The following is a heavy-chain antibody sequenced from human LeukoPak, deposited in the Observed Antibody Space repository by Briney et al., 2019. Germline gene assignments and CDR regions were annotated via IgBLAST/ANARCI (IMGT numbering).Heavy chain of an antibody. D-gene: IGHD1-26*01. V-gene: IGHV3-74*01. CDR2: INSDGSST. CDR1: GFTFSSHW. Sequence: GGSLRLSCAASGFTFSSHWMHWVRQVPGRGLVWVSRINSDGSSTNYADSVKGRFTISRDNAKNTLYLQMNSLRAEDTAVYYCAREPREVGAYYYFDYWGQGTLVTVSS. CDR3: AREPREVGAYYYFDY. J-gene: IGHJ4*02.